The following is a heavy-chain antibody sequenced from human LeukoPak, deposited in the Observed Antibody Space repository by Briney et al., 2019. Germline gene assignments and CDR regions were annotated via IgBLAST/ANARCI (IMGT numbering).Heavy chain of an antibody. D-gene: IGHD3-3*01. CDR3: ARDIDYDSWVGTAFDY. V-gene: IGHV1-69*04. CDR1: GGTFSSYA. J-gene: IGHJ4*02. CDR2: IIPILGIA. Sequence: GASVKVSCKASGGTFSSYAISWVRQAPGQGLEWMGRIIPILGIANYAQKFQGRVTITADKSTSTAYMELSSLRSEDTAVYYCARDIDYDSWVGTAFDYWGQGTLVTVSS.